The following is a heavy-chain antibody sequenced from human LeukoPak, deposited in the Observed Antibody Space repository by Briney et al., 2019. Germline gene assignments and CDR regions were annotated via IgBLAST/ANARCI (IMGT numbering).Heavy chain of an antibody. D-gene: IGHD3-16*01. CDR2: TSYDGSNK. CDR1: GFSFSSYA. CDR3: ARDFGEGTFDY. V-gene: IGHV3-30-3*01. J-gene: IGHJ4*02. Sequence: GRSLSLSCAASGFSFSSYAMDRVRQAPGKGLEWVAVTSYDGSNKYYADSVKGRFTISRYNSKNTLYLQMNSLRAEDTAVYYCARDFGEGTFDYWGQGTLVTVSS.